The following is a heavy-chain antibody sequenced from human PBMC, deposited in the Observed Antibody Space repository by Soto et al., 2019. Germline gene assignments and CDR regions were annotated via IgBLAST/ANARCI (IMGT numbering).Heavy chain of an antibody. CDR2: ILAGGTT. CDR3: ANYRQGDGIWPFDF. J-gene: IGHJ4*02. V-gene: IGHV3-23*01. Sequence: PGGSLILSCAASGFTFTTYTMNWVRQAPGKGLEWVSGILAGGTTYYADSVKGRFTISRDHSQNSVFLQMSSLRDEDTAVYYFANYRQGDGIWPFDFWAQRTLVPVSS. CDR1: GFTFTTYT. D-gene: IGHD1-20*01.